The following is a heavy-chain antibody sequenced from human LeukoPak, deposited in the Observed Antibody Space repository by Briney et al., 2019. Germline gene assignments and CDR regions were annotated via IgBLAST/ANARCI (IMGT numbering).Heavy chain of an antibody. Sequence: PGGSLRLSCAASGFTFSSYSMNWVRQAPGKGLEWVSYISSSSSTIYYADSVKGRFTISRDNAKNSLYLQMNSLRAEDTAVYYCPRVAREVRGVTLYNWFDPWGQGTLVTVSS. D-gene: IGHD3-10*01. V-gene: IGHV3-48*01. CDR3: PRVAREVRGVTLYNWFDP. J-gene: IGHJ5*02. CDR1: GFTFSSYS. CDR2: ISSSSSTI.